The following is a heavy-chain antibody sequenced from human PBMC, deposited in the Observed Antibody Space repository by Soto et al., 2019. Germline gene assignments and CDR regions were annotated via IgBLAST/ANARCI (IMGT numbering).Heavy chain of an antibody. V-gene: IGHV4-59*01. CDR1: GGSISSYY. J-gene: IGHJ6*03. D-gene: IGHD3-3*01. CDR3: ARDNGYYDFWSGYYHPPREDYYMDV. CDR2: IYYSGST. Sequence: SETLSLTCTVSGGSISSYYWGWIRQPPGKGLEWIGYIYYSGSTNYNPSLKSRVTISVDTSKNQFSLKLSSVTAADTAVYYCARDNGYYDFWSGYYHPPREDYYMDVWGKGTTVTVSS.